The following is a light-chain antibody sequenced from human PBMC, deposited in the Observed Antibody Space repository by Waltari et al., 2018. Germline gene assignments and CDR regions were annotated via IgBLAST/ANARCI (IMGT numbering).Light chain of an antibody. CDR3: LSADIGGTFWV. CDR2: KDT. J-gene: IGLJ3*02. CDR1: ALAKTY. Sequence: SYELTQPPSVSVSLGQMARIPCSGDALAKTYVYWFQQRPGQAPIQVMSKDTERPSGIPARFSGSTSGTTVTLTISGVQAEDEADYYCLSADIGGTFWVFGGGTKLTLL. V-gene: IGLV3-25*03.